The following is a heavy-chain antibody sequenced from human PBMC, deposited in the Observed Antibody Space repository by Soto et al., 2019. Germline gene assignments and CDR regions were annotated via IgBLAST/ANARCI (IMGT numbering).Heavy chain of an antibody. CDR2: VFSTGTT. CDR3: ARQYSSGAGWFDS. V-gene: IGHV4-4*07. CDR1: GGSISNYY. J-gene: IGHJ5*01. Sequence: TLSLTCTVSGGSISNYYWSWIRQPAVKGLEWIGRVFSTGTTNYNPSLRTRVTMSVDTSKKQFSLRLRSVTAADTAVYYCARQYSSGAGWFDSWGQGTLVTVSS. D-gene: IGHD3-22*01.